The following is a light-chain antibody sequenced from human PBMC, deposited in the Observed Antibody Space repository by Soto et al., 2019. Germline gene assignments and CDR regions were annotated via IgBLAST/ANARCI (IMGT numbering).Light chain of an antibody. CDR3: QQYNSYSPL. J-gene: IGKJ3*01. Sequence: DFQMTQSPSTLSASVGDRVTITCRASQNIRSRLAWFQQKPGKAPKLLIYDASSLESGVPQRFSGSGSGTEFTLTISSLQPDGFATYYCQQYNSYSPLFGPGTKVDIK. CDR2: DAS. CDR1: QNIRSR. V-gene: IGKV1-5*01.